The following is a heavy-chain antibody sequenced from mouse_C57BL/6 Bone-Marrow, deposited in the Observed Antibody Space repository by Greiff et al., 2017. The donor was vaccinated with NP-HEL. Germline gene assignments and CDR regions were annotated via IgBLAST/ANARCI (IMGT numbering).Heavy chain of an antibody. J-gene: IGHJ4*01. V-gene: IGHV1-39*01. D-gene: IGHD1-1*01. CDR2: INPNYGTT. CDR1: GYSFTDYN. Sequence: EVQLQQSGPELVKPGASVKISCKASGYSFTDYNMNWVKQSNGKSLEWSGVINPNYGTTSYNQKFKGKATLTVDQSSSTAYMQLNSLTSEDSAVYYCANTVVAPYYYAMDYWGQGTSVTVSS. CDR3: ANTVVAPYYYAMDY.